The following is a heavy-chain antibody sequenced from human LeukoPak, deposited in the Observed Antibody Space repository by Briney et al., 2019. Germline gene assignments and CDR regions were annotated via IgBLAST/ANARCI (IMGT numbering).Heavy chain of an antibody. CDR2: IRPMNSDM. J-gene: IGHJ4*02. CDR1: GYNFNTYW. D-gene: IGHD3-9*01. CDR3: ARRYFDSDGRSFDF. Sequence: GESLKISCKGSGYNFNTYWVAWVRQLPGKGLEWMGIIRPMNSDMRYSPSFQGQVTISADKSINTAYLQWSSLKASDTAVYYCARRYFDSDGRSFDFWGQGTLVTVSS. V-gene: IGHV5-51*01.